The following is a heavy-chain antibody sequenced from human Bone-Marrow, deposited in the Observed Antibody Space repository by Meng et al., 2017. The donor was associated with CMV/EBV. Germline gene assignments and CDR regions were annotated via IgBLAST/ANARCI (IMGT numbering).Heavy chain of an antibody. J-gene: IGHJ4*02. Sequence: GGSLRLSCAASGFTFSDYYMSWVRQAPGKGLEWVSYISSSGSTIYYADSVKGRFTISRDNAKNSLYLQMNSLRAEDTAVYYCARCEWNDAFDYWGQGTLVTVSS. D-gene: IGHD1-1*01. CDR1: GFTFSDYY. CDR3: ARCEWNDAFDY. CDR2: ISSSGSTI. V-gene: IGHV3-11*04.